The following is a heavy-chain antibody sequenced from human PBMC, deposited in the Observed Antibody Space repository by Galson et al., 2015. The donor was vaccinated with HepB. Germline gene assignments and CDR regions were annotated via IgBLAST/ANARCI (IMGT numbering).Heavy chain of an antibody. CDR2: IRSKAYGGTT. CDR3: TRAPRLWSRYYFDY. V-gene: IGHV3-49*04. Sequence: SLRLSCAASGFTFGDYAMSWVRQAPGKGLEWVGFIRSKAYGGTTEYAASVKGRFTISRDDSKSIAYLQMNSLKTEDTAVYYCTRAPRLWSRYYFDYWGQGTLVTVSS. J-gene: IGHJ4*02. D-gene: IGHD3-3*01. CDR1: GFTFGDYA.